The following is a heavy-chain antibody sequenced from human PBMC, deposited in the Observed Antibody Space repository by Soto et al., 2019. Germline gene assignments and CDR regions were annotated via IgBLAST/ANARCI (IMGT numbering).Heavy chain of an antibody. CDR3: ARDSGSWKQYNWLDP. J-gene: IGHJ5*02. Sequence: QVQLVQSGAEVKKPGASVKVSCKASGYTFTSFGISSVRQAPGQGLEWMGWIRGYNGNTNYAQNLQDRATMTTDTSKSTAYMELRSLRSDDTAVYYCARDSGSWKQYNWLDPWGQGTLVIVSS. CDR2: IRGYNGNT. CDR1: GYTFTSFG. V-gene: IGHV1-18*01. D-gene: IGHD6-13*01.